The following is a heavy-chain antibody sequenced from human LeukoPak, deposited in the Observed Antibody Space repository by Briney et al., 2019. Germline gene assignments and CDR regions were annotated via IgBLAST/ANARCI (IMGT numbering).Heavy chain of an antibody. Sequence: SETLSLTCTVSGGSISSGGYYWRWVRQHPGKGLEWIGYIYYTGSTYYNPSLKSRVIIAVDTAKNVFSLKLNSVTAADTAVYYCARYCSSTSCRWFDPWGQGTLVTVSS. CDR1: GGSISSGGYY. D-gene: IGHD2-2*01. CDR3: ARYCSSTSCRWFDP. CDR2: IYYTGST. V-gene: IGHV4-31*03. J-gene: IGHJ5*02.